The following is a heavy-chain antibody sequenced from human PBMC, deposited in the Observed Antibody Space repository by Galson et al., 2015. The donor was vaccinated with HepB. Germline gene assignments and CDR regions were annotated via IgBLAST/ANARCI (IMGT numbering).Heavy chain of an antibody. CDR1: GGSFSGYY. V-gene: IGHV4-34*01. CDR3: ARRGRVGATWISYFDY. D-gene: IGHD1-26*01. CDR2: INHSGST. J-gene: IGHJ4*02. Sequence: ETLSLTCAVYGGSFSGYYWSWIRQPPGKGLEWIGEINHSGSTNYNPSLKSQVTISVDTSKNQFSLKLSSVTAADTAVYYCARRGRVGATWISYFDYWGQGTLVTVSS.